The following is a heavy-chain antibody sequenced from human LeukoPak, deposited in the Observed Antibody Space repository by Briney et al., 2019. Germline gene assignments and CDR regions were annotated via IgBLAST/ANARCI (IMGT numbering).Heavy chain of an antibody. V-gene: IGHV4-34*01. D-gene: IGHD4-17*01. CDR1: GVSFNDYY. CDR2: INHSGYT. Sequence: SETLSLTCAVSGVSFNDYYWSCVRQTPGRGLEWIGEINHSGYTNDSPSLKSRVTLSIDTSRKQFSLNLRSVTVADTGIYYCTRMTTGHDYWGQGTLVTVSS. CDR3: TRMTTGHDY. J-gene: IGHJ4*02.